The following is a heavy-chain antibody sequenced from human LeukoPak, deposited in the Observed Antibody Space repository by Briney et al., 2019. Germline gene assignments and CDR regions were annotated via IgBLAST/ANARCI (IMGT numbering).Heavy chain of an antibody. CDR1: GFTFNKYG. CDR2: IWYDGSNK. J-gene: IGHJ6*02. Sequence: GGSLRLSCAASGFTFNKYGMHWVRQAPGKGLEWVALIWYDGSNKNYADSVKGRFTISRDNSKNTLDLQMNSLRAEDTAVYYCAREGYWSGSQYYYYGMDVWGQGTTVTVS. CDR3: AREGYWSGSQYYYYGMDV. V-gene: IGHV3-33*01. D-gene: IGHD3-3*01.